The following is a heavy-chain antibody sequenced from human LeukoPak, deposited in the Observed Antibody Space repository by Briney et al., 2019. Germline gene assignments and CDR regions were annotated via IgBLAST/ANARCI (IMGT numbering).Heavy chain of an antibody. CDR3: TRDYSSSSGRAFDI. Sequence: GGSLRLSCAASGFTVTTYSMKWVHQAPGKGLEWVSYISTTSSTLYYADSVKGRFTISRDNAKNSLYLQMNSLRAEDTAVYYCTRDYSSSSGRAFDIWGQGTMVTVSS. V-gene: IGHV3-48*01. CDR1: GFTVTTYS. D-gene: IGHD6-6*01. J-gene: IGHJ3*02. CDR2: ISTTSSTL.